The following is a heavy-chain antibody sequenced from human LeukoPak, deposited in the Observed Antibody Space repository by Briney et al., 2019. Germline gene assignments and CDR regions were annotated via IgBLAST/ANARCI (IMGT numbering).Heavy chain of an antibody. CDR3: ARHPSYGSGELVEDY. CDR2: IYYSGST. V-gene: IGHV4-39*01. CDR1: GFTFSSSSMN. D-gene: IGHD3-10*01. J-gene: IGHJ4*02. Sequence: GSLRLSCAASGFTFSSSSMNWVRQAPGKGLEWIGSIYYSGSTYYNPSLKSRVTISVDTSKNQFSLKLSSVTAADTAVYYCARHPSYGSGELVEDYWGQGTLVTVSS.